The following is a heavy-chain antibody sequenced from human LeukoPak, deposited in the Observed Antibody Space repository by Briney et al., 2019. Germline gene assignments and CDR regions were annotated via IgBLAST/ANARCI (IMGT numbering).Heavy chain of an antibody. D-gene: IGHD2-2*01. Sequence: GASVKVSCKASGGTFSSYAISWVRQAPGQGLEWMGGIIPIFGTANYAQKFQGRVTITADESTSTAYMELSSLRSEDTAVYYCARALLGEYCSSTSCYNYFDYRGQGTLVTVSS. CDR3: ARALLGEYCSSTSCYNYFDY. V-gene: IGHV1-69*13. CDR1: GGTFSSYA. CDR2: IIPIFGTA. J-gene: IGHJ4*02.